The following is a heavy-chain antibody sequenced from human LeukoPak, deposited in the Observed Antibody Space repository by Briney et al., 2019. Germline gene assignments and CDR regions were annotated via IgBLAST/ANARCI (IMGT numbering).Heavy chain of an antibody. J-gene: IGHJ4*02. Sequence: AETLTLTCTVSGCTFSSSSFNWGRIPQRPGLGRVWIRSINYSGSTYYNPSLESRITISVDTSKTQFSLKLSSVTAADTAVYYCAREGDTGMVPVDYWGQGTLVTVSS. CDR3: AREGDTGMVPVDY. V-gene: IGHV4-39*02. D-gene: IGHD5-18*01. CDR2: INYSGST. CDR1: GCTFSSSSFN.